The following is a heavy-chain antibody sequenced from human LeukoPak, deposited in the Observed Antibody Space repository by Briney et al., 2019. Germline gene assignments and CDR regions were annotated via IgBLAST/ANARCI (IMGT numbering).Heavy chain of an antibody. CDR1: GFTFSDHY. CDR2: ITTSGSTI. D-gene: IGHD3-10*01. J-gene: IGHJ4*02. CDR3: ARWIHGSGSKRYFDY. Sequence: GGSLRLSCAASGFTFSDHYMDWVRQAPGKGLEWLSYITTSGSTIYYADSVKGRFTVSRDNAKNSLYLQMNSLRAEDTAVYYCARWIHGSGSKRYFDYWGQGTLVTVSS. V-gene: IGHV3-11*04.